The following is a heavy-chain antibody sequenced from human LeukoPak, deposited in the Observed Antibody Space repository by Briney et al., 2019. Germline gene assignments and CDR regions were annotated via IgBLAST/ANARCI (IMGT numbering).Heavy chain of an antibody. V-gene: IGHV5-51*01. CDR3: ARSGFYGHYIFWFV. CDR1: GYSFTSYW. J-gene: IGHJ4*02. Sequence: GESLKISCKGSGYSFTSYWIGWVRQIPGKGLEWMGIIYPGDSDTRYSPSFEGPVNLSADQSIRPALLQRRSPKTPGTAMYLGARSGFYGHYIFWFVGGQGTLVSVPS. CDR2: IYPGDSDT. D-gene: IGHD4-17*01.